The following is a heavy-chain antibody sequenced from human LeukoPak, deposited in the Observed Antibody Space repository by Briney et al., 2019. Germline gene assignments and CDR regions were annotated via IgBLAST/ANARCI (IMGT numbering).Heavy chain of an antibody. V-gene: IGHV2-70*11. CDR2: IDWDDDK. Sequence: GPALSNATQTLTPTCTSSGFSFNTSRMCMSWVRQPPGKALEWLARIDWDDDKYYNTSLRTRLTISKDTSKNQVVLTMTNMDPVDTATYYSARTRLAWTYARNYYFEQWGEGILVTVSS. CDR1: GFSFNTSRMC. D-gene: IGHD3-10*01. J-gene: IGHJ4*02. CDR3: ARTRLAWTYARNYYFEQ.